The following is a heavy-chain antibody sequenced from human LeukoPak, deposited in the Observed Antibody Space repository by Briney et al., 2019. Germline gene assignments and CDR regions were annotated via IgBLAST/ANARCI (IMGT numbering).Heavy chain of an antibody. V-gene: IGHV4-59*01. CDR1: GGSISSYY. Sequence: KPSETLSLTCTVSGGSISSYYWSWIRQPPGKGLEWIGYIYYSGSTNYNPSLKSRVTISVDTSKNQFSLELSSVTAADTAVYYCARGDPTTLGAFDIWGQGTMVTVSS. CDR2: IYYSGST. CDR3: ARGDPTTLGAFDI. J-gene: IGHJ3*02. D-gene: IGHD2-15*01.